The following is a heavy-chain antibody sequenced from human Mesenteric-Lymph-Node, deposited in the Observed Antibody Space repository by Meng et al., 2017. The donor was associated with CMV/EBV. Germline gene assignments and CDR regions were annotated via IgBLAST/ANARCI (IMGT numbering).Heavy chain of an antibody. CDR2: TIYGGST. CDR1: GASVNSGSYH. D-gene: IGHD6-13*01. V-gene: IGHV4-61*03. J-gene: IGHJ4*02. Sequence: CTVSGASVNSGSYHWNWVRQPPGKGLEWIGQTIYGGSTNYNPSLRSRLTISVDTSKNHFSLNLNSVTAADTAVYYCVGLIAGDGGRGHWGQGTLVTVSS. CDR3: VGLIAGDGGRGH.